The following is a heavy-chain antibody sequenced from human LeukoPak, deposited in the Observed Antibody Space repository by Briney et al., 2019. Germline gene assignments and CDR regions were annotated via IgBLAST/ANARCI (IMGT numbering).Heavy chain of an antibody. Sequence: SQTLSLTCTVSGGSISSGDYYWSWIRQPPGKGLEWIGYIYYSGSTYYNPSLKSRVTISVDTSKNQFSLKLSSVTAADTAVYYCASREDYYGPESRRGAFDIWGQGTMVTVSS. CDR1: GGSISSGDYY. CDR2: IYYSGST. J-gene: IGHJ3*02. CDR3: ASREDYYGPESRRGAFDI. V-gene: IGHV4-30-4*08. D-gene: IGHD3-10*01.